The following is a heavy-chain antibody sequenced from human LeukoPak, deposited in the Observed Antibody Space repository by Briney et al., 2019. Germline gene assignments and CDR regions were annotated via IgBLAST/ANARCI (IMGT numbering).Heavy chain of an antibody. Sequence: SETLSLTCTVSGGSISSSSYYWGWIRQPPGKGLEWIGEINHSGSTNYNPSLKSRVTISVDTSKNQFSLKLSSVTAADTAVYYCARIRRGYSYGYYFDYWGQGTLVTVSS. CDR1: GGSISSSSYY. J-gene: IGHJ4*02. CDR2: INHSGST. V-gene: IGHV4-39*07. D-gene: IGHD5-18*01. CDR3: ARIRRGYSYGYYFDY.